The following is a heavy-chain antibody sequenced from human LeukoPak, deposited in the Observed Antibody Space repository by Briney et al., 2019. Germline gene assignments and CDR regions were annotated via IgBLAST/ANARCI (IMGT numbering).Heavy chain of an antibody. J-gene: IGHJ2*01. CDR2: IYTSGST. Sequence: SETLSLTCAVYGGSFSGYYWSWIRHPAGRGLEWIGRIYTSGSTNYNPSLKSRVTMSVDTSKNQFSLKLSSVTAADTAVYYCARVAQKLERIALAATSEWRANWYFDLWGRGTLVTVSS. CDR3: ARVAQKLERIALAATSEWRANWYFDL. D-gene: IGHD6-19*01. CDR1: GGSFSGYY. V-gene: IGHV4-59*10.